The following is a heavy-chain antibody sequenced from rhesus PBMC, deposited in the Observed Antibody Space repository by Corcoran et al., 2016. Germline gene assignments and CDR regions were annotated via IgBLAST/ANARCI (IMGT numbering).Heavy chain of an antibody. CDR1: RGSISGFYI. Sequence: QVQLQESGPGLVTPSAPLSLTCTVSRGSISGFYIPSSIRPPPGRGVGWVGGIYGNSASTYSNPSLKSRVTISKDTSKNQFSLKLSSVTAADTAVYYCARACSRGVCYAAFDYWGQGVLVTVSS. CDR2: IYGNSAST. V-gene: IGHV4-143*01. CDR3: ARACSRGVCYAAFDY. D-gene: IGHD2-39*01. J-gene: IGHJ4*01.